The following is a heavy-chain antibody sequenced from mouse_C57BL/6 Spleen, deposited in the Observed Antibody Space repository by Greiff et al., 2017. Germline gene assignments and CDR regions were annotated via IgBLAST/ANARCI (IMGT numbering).Heavy chain of an antibody. CDR1: GYSFTGYY. D-gene: IGHD3-2*02. CDR3: ARGTAQDY. J-gene: IGHJ2*01. Sequence: EVQLVESGPELVKPGASVKISCKASGYSFTGYYMNWVKQSPEKSLEWIGEINPSTGGTTYNQKFKAKATLTVDKSSSTAYMQLKSLTSEDSAVYYCARGTAQDYWGQGTTLTVSS. V-gene: IGHV1-42*01. CDR2: INPSTGGT.